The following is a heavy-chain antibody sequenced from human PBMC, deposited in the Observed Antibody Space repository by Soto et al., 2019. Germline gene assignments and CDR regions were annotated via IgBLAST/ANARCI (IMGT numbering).Heavy chain of an antibody. D-gene: IGHD2-2*01. Sequence: ASVKVSCKASGYTFTSYYMHWVRQAPGQGLEWMGIINPSGGSTSYAQKFQGRVTMTRDTSTSTVYMELSSLRSEDTAVYYCARVGSTSLYYYYYGMDVWGQGTTVTVSS. V-gene: IGHV1-46*01. CDR3: ARVGSTSLYYYYYGMDV. CDR1: GYTFTSYY. CDR2: INPSGGST. J-gene: IGHJ6*02.